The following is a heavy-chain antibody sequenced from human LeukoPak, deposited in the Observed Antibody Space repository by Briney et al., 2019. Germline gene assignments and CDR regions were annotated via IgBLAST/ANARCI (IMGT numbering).Heavy chain of an antibody. Sequence: ASVKVSCKASGYTFGNYEINWVRQAPGQGLEWMGWMKANSGDRGYPEKFRGRVTMTRDTSVSTAYMELNSLRFADTAVYYCARGNCSGHACYNADFLQHWGQGTLITASS. CDR1: GYTFGNYE. V-gene: IGHV1-8*01. D-gene: IGHD2-15*01. J-gene: IGHJ1*01. CDR2: MKANSGDR. CDR3: ARGNCSGHACYNADFLQH.